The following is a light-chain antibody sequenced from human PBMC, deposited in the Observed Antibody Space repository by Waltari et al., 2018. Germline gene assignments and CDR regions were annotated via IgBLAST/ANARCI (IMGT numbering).Light chain of an antibody. CDR1: RSDVGGYNY. CDR3: SSYTSSSTVV. Sequence: QSAPSQPASVSGSPGQSITISCPGSRSDVGGYNYVPWYQQPPGKAPKLLIYEVSNRPSGVSNRFSGSKSGNTASLTISGLQAEDEADYYCSSYTSSSTVVFGGGTKVTVL. J-gene: IGLJ2*01. V-gene: IGLV2-14*01. CDR2: EVS.